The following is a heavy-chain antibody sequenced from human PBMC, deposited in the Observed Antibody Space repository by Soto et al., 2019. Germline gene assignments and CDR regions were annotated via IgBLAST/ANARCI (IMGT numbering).Heavy chain of an antibody. J-gene: IGHJ4*02. CDR1: GYTFTSYG. CDR2: ISAYNGNT. CDR3: AREPPDSSGPYFDY. V-gene: IGHV1-18*04. D-gene: IGHD3-22*01. Sequence: ASVKVSCKXSGYTFTSYGISWVRQAPGQGLEWMGWISAYNGNTNYAQKLQGRVTMTTDTSTSTAYMELRSLRSDDTAVYYCAREPPDSSGPYFDYWGQGTLVTVSS.